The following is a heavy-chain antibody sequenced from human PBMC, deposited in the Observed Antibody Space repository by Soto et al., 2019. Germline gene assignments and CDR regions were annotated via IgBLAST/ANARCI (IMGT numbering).Heavy chain of an antibody. CDR1: GGSISFDHYH. J-gene: IGHJ6*02. D-gene: IGHD2-21*02. CDR3: AREDDGGDRDYYGLDV. CDR2: VHYSGSV. V-gene: IGHV4-30-4*01. Sequence: QVQLQQSGPGLVKPSQTLSLTCTVSGGSISFDHYHWTWIRQPPGKGLEWIGYVHYSGSVLYNPSLQSRVSISVDTSKNQFSLKLSSATAADTAVYFCAREDDGGDRDYYGLDVWGQGTTVTVSS.